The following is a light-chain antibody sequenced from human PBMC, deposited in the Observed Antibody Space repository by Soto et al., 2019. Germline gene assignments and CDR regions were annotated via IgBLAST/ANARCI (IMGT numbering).Light chain of an antibody. CDR2: EVS. J-gene: IGLJ1*01. Sequence: QSVLTQPASVSGAPGQSITISFPGTSSDVGSDNLVSWYQQHPGKAPKFIIYEVSQRPAGVSYRFSGSKSGNTAYLTISGLQAEDEADYYCCSYAGSITYVFGTGTKVTVL. V-gene: IGLV2-23*02. CDR1: SSDVGSDNL. CDR3: CSYAGSITYV.